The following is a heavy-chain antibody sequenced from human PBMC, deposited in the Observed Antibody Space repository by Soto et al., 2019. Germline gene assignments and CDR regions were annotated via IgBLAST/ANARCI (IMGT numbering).Heavy chain of an antibody. CDR3: ARGGGTILAPLP. Sequence: ASVKDSCKASGYTFTGYFMHWVRQAPGQGLEWMGWINPNSGATKYAQKFQGRVTLSRDTSIRTAYMELSGLRSDDTAVYFCARGGGTILAPLPWGQGTLVTVSS. CDR1: GYTFTGYF. J-gene: IGHJ5*02. V-gene: IGHV1-2*02. D-gene: IGHD3-3*01. CDR2: INPNSGAT.